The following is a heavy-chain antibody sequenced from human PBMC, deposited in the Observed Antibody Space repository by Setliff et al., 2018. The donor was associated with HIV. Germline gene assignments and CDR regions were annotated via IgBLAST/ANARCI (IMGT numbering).Heavy chain of an antibody. CDR2: ISWDGGST. J-gene: IGHJ6*03. V-gene: IGHV3-43*01. CDR3: AKDITRGDYFMDV. D-gene: IGHD2-2*01. Sequence: GESLKISCAASGFTFDDYTMHWVRQAPGKGLEWVSLISWDGGSTYYADSVKGRFTISRDNSKNSLYLQMNSLRSEDTASYYCAKDITRGDYFMDVWGNGTTVTV. CDR1: GFTFDDYT.